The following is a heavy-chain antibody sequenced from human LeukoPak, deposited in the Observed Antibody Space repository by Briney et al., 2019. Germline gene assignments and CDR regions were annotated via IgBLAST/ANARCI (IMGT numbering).Heavy chain of an antibody. J-gene: IGHJ5*02. Sequence: PGGSLRLSCAASGFTFSSYGMHWVRQAPGKGLEWVAVISYDGSNKYYADSVKGRFTISRDNSKNTLYLQMNSLRAEDTAVYYCAKDAIPITIFGVVIGWFDPWGQGTLVTVSS. CDR2: ISYDGSNK. V-gene: IGHV3-30*18. D-gene: IGHD3-3*01. CDR1: GFTFSSYG. CDR3: AKDAIPITIFGVVIGWFDP.